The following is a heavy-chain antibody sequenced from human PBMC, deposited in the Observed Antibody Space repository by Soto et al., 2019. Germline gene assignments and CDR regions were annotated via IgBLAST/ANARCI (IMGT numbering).Heavy chain of an antibody. CDR3: AGFGVGARDDK. CDR2: ISHSEPT. Sequence: QVRLQESGPGLVKASQTLSLTCSVSGSYITSGDYHWTWIRQAPGKGLEWIGYISHSEPTYSSPDLKIRILISSDFSMNQFSLRLKSVTAADTAVDFCAGFGVGARDDKWGQGTLVTVSS. CDR1: GSYITSGDYH. D-gene: IGHD2-8*01. J-gene: IGHJ4*02. V-gene: IGHV4-30-4*01.